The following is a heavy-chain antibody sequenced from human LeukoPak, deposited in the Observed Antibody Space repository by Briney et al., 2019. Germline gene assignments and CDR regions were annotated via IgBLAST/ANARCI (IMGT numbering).Heavy chain of an antibody. V-gene: IGHV3-30*18. CDR3: AKDHHSSGWYYFDY. Sequence: GGSLRLSCVASGFTFSSYGMHWVRQAPGKGLEWVAVISYDGSDNYYAYSLKGRSIISRDNSMNTLYLQMNSLRAEDTAVYYCAKDHHSSGWYYFDYWGQRTLVTVSS. CDR1: GFTFSSYG. J-gene: IGHJ4*02. CDR2: ISYDGSDN. D-gene: IGHD6-19*01.